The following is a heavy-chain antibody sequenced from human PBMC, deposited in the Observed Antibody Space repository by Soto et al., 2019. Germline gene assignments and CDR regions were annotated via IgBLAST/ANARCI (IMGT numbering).Heavy chain of an antibody. CDR2: ISAYNGNT. D-gene: IGHD3-22*01. V-gene: IGHV1-18*01. J-gene: IGHJ6*02. CDR3: AREGYYDSSGYSYYYYYGMDV. Sequence: QVQLVQSGAEVEKPGASVKVSCKASGYTFTSYGISWVRQAPGQGLEWMGWISAYNGNTNYAQKLQGRVTMTTDTSTSTAYMELRSLRSDDTAVYYCAREGYYDSSGYSYYYYYGMDVWGQGTTVTVSS. CDR1: GYTFTSYG.